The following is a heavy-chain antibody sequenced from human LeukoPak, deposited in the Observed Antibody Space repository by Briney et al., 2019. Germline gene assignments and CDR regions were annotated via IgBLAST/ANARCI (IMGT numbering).Heavy chain of an antibody. D-gene: IGHD6-19*01. J-gene: IGHJ1*01. V-gene: IGHV1-58*01. Sequence: ASVKVSCKASGFTFTSSAVQWVQQARGQRLEWIGWIVVGSGNTNYAQKFQERVTITRDMSTSTAYMELSSLRSEDTAVYYCAAGGPRGSSGWLLTLSHHAEYFQHWGQGTLVTVSS. CDR2: IVVGSGNT. CDR1: GFTFTSSA. CDR3: AAGGPRGSSGWLLTLSHHAEYFQH.